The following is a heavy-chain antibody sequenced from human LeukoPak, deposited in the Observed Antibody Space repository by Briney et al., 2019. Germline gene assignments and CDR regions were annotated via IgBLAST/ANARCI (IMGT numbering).Heavy chain of an antibody. CDR2: ISSNGGST. Sequence: GGSLRLSCSASGFTFSSYAMHWVRQAPGKGLEYVSAISSNGGSTYYADSVKGRFTISRDNSKNTLYLQMSSLRAEDTAVYYCVKGLTYYYGSGSYPFEYWGQGTLVTVSS. V-gene: IGHV3-64D*06. CDR1: GFTFSSYA. D-gene: IGHD3-10*01. CDR3: VKGLTYYYGSGSYPFEY. J-gene: IGHJ4*02.